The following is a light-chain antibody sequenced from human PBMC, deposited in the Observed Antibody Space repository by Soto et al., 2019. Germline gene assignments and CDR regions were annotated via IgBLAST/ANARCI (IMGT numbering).Light chain of an antibody. Sequence: DIQMTQSPSTLSASVGDRVTITCRASQSISSWLAWYQQKPGKAPKLLIYKASCLESGVPSRFSGSGSGTEFTLTISCLQPDDFASYYCQQYSSYSVYTFGQGTKLEIK. CDR1: QSISSW. CDR3: QQYSSYSVYT. J-gene: IGKJ2*01. CDR2: KAS. V-gene: IGKV1-5*03.